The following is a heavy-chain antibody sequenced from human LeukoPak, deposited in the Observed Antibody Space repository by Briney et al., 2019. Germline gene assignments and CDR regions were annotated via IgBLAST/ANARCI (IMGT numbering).Heavy chain of an antibody. CDR1: GGTFSSYA. J-gene: IGHJ6*03. Sequence: SVKVSCKASGGTFSSYAICWVRQAPGQGLEWIGGIIPIFGTANYAQKFHGRVTITADESTSTAYMELSSLRSEDTAVYYCARWVYDGSGYYGRGYYYYYMDVWGKGTTVTVSS. CDR3: ARWVYDGSGYYGRGYYYYYMDV. D-gene: IGHD3-22*01. CDR2: IIPIFGTA. V-gene: IGHV1-69*01.